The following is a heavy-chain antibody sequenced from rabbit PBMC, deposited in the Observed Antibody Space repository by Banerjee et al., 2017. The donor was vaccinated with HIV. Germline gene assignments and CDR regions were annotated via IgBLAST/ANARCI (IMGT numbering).Heavy chain of an antibody. V-gene: IGHV1S40*01. CDR3: ARDGDL. CDR1: GFSLSSSYY. J-gene: IGHJ3*01. CDR2: IYAGSSGST. Sequence: QSLEESGGDLVKPGASLTLTCTASGFSLSSSYYMCWVRQAPGKGLEWIACIYAGSSGSTHYASWAKGRFTISKTSSTTVTLQMTSLTVADAATYFCARDGDLWGQGTLVTVS. D-gene: IGHD2-1*01.